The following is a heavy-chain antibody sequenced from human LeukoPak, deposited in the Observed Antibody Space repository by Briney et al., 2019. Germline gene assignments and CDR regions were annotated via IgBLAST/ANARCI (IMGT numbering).Heavy chain of an antibody. V-gene: IGHV3-53*01. D-gene: IGHD1-26*01. CDR3: ARGAVEVGATQHD. CDR2: IYSGGST. J-gene: IGHJ4*02. CDR1: GFTVSSTY. Sequence: GGSLRLSCAVSGFTVSSTYMSWVRLAPGKGLEWVSVIYSGGSTYYADSVKGRFTISRDNSKNTLYLQMTNLRAEDTAVYYCARGAVEVGATQHDWGQGTLVTVSS.